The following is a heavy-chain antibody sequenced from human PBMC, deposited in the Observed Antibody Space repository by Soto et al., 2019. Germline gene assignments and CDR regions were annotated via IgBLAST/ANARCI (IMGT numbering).Heavy chain of an antibody. V-gene: IGHV1-18*04. Sequence: QIQMVQSGAEVKQPGASVKISCKTSGYTFSSYSINWVRQAPGQGLEWMAWISTYSGNTHYAERVQGRVTVTLDKSARTAFMEMRSLTSDDTAVYFCARDNGYYDLWGQGTLVTVSS. CDR3: ARDNGYYDL. CDR2: ISTYSGNT. CDR1: GYTFSSYS. J-gene: IGHJ4*02.